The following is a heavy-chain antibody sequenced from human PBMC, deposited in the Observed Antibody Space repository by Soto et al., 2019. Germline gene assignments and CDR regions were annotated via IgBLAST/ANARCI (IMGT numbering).Heavy chain of an antibody. J-gene: IGHJ6*02. V-gene: IGHV1-3*01. Sequence: GASVKVSCKASGYTFTSYSMHWVRQAPGQRLEWMGWINAGNGNTKYSQKFQGRVTITRDTSASTAYMELSSLRSEDTAVYHCAREREGGNYDYVWGSYRSNAMDVWGQGTTVTVSS. D-gene: IGHD3-16*02. CDR1: GYTFTSYS. CDR2: INAGNGNT. CDR3: AREREGGNYDYVWGSYRSNAMDV.